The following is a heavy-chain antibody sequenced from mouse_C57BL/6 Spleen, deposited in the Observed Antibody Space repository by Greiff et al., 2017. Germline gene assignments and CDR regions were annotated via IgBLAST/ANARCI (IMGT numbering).Heavy chain of an antibody. V-gene: IGHV1-74*01. CDR2: IHPSDSDT. CDR1: GFTFTSYW. J-gene: IGHJ4*01. D-gene: IGHD2-3*01. Sequence: QVQLQQPGAELVKPGASVKVSCKASGFTFTSYWMHWVKQRPGQGLEWIGRIHPSDSDTNYNQKFKGKATLTVDKSSSTAYMQLSSLTSEDSAVYYCAIAHDGYYGGYYAMDYWGQGTSVTVSS. CDR3: AIAHDGYYGGYYAMDY.